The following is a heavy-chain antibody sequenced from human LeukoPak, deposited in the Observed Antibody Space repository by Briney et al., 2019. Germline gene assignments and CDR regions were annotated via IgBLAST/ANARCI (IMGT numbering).Heavy chain of an antibody. CDR3: ASCYYYYYMDV. Sequence: PSETLSLTCTVSGGSISSSSYYWGWIRQPPGKGLEWIGSIYYSGSTYYNPSLKSRVTISVDTSKNQFSLKLSSVTAADTAVYYCASCYYYYYMDVWGKGTTVTVSS. V-gene: IGHV4-39*01. J-gene: IGHJ6*03. CDR1: GGSISSSSYY. CDR2: IYYSGST.